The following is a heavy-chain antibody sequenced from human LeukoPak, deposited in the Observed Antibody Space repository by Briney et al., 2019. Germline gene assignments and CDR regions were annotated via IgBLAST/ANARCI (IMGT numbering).Heavy chain of an antibody. Sequence: ASVKVSCKASGYSFTSYGISWVREAPGRGLEWVGYISAYDGETRYAQKFQGRVTLTTDISTGTVYMEMRGLRSDDTAVYYCARGGKNYFDFWGQGTLVTVS. J-gene: IGHJ4*02. CDR1: GYSFTSYG. CDR3: ARGGKNYFDF. V-gene: IGHV1-18*01. D-gene: IGHD1-26*01. CDR2: ISAYDGET.